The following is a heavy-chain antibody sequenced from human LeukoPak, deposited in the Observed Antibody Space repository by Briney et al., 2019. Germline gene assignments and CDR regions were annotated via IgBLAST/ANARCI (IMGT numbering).Heavy chain of an antibody. CDR2: IYYTGYT. Sequence: SETLSLTCTVSGGSISSYYWSWIRQPPGKGLEYVGHIYYTGYTSYNPSLKSRVTISVDTSKNQFSLMLSSVTAADTAVYYCARYLSSGLDYWGQGTLVTVSS. J-gene: IGHJ4*02. D-gene: IGHD3-10*01. CDR1: GGSISSYY. CDR3: ARYLSSGLDY. V-gene: IGHV4-59*01.